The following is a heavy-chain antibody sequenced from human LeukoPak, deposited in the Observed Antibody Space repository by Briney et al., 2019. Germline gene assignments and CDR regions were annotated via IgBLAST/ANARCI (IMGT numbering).Heavy chain of an antibody. CDR2: INHSGST. J-gene: IGHJ5*02. CDR1: GGSFSGYY. Sequence: SETLSLTCAVYGGSFSGYYWSWIRQPPGKGLEWMGEINHSGSTNYNPSLKSRVTISVGTSKNQFSLKLSSVTAADTAVYYCARGGGRVLLWFGEPRGFEPWGQGTLVTVSS. V-gene: IGHV4-34*01. D-gene: IGHD3-10*01. CDR3: ARGGGRVLLWFGEPRGFEP.